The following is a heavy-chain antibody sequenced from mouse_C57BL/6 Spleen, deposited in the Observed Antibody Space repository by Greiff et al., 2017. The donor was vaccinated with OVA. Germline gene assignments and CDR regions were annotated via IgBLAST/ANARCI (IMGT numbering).Heavy chain of an antibody. D-gene: IGHD1-1*01. CDR2: IWSGGST. CDR3: AKKEGFGTVVATEAMDY. CDR1: GFSLTSYG. V-gene: IGHV2-4*01. J-gene: IGHJ4*01. Sequence: QVQLKQSGPGLVQPSQSLSITCTVSGFSLTSYGVHWVRQPPGKGLEWLGVIWSGGSTDYNAAFISRLSISKDNSKSQVFFKMNSLQADDTAIYYCAKKEGFGTVVATEAMDYWGQGTSVTVSS.